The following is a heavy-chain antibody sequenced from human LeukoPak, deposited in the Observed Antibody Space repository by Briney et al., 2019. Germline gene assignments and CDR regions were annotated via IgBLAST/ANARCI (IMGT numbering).Heavy chain of an antibody. CDR1: GYTLTELS. J-gene: IGHJ5*02. CDR2: INPNSGGT. Sequence: ASVKVSCKVSGYTLTELSMHWVRQAPGQGLEWMGRINPNSGGTNYAQKFQGRVTMTRDTSISTAYMELSRLRSDDTAVYYCARVDGADFEFDPWGQGTLVTVSS. V-gene: IGHV1-2*06. D-gene: IGHD3-3*01. CDR3: ARVDGADFEFDP.